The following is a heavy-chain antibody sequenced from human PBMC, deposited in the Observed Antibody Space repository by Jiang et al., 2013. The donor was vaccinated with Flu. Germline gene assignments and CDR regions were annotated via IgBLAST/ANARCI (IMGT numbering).Heavy chain of an antibody. CDR1: GGTFSSYA. V-gene: IGHV1-69*04. Sequence: SGAEVKKPGSSVKVSCKASGGTFSSYAISWVRQAPGQGLEWMGRIIPILGIANYAQKFQGRVTITADKSTSTAYMELSSLRSEDTAVYYCARDQGYCSSTSCYGRYYYYYYGMDVWG. J-gene: IGHJ6*01. CDR3: ARDQGYCSSTSCYGRYYYYYYGMDV. D-gene: IGHD2-2*01. CDR2: IIPILGIA.